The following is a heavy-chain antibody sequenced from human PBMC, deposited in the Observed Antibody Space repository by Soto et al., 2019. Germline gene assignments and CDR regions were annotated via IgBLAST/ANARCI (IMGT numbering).Heavy chain of an antibody. Sequence: EVQLLESGGGLVQPGGSLRLSCAASGFTFSSYAMSWVRQAPGKGLEWASAISGSGGSTYYADSVKGRFTISRDNSKNTLYLQMNSLRAEDTAVYYCAKLGSGWYGIGGYYYGMDVWGQGTTVTVSS. D-gene: IGHD6-19*01. CDR3: AKLGSGWYGIGGYYYGMDV. CDR1: GFTFSSYA. CDR2: ISGSGGST. V-gene: IGHV3-23*01. J-gene: IGHJ6*02.